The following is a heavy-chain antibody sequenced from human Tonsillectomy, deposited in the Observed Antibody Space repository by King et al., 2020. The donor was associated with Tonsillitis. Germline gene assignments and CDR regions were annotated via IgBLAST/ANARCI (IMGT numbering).Heavy chain of an antibody. V-gene: IGHV4-39*01. CDR2: IYYSGST. D-gene: IGHD2-15*01. CDR1: GGSISSSSYY. J-gene: IGHJ4*02. CDR3: ARQMIRYCSGGSCYLDY. Sequence: QLQESGPGLVKPSETLSLTCTVSGGSISSSSYYWGWIRQPPGKGLEWIGSIYYSGSTYYNPSLKSRVTISVDTSKNKFSLKLSSVTAADTAVYYCARQMIRYCSGGSCYLDYWGQGTLVPVSS.